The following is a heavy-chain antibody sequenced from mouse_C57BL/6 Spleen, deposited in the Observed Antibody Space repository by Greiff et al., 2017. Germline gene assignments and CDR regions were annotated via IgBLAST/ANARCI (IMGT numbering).Heavy chain of an antibody. J-gene: IGHJ1*03. V-gene: IGHV1-64*01. CDR3: ARSPAYFDV. CDR1: GYTFTSYW. Sequence: QVQLQQPGAELVKPGASVKLSCKASGYTFTSYWMHWVKQRPGQGLEWIGMINPNSGSTNYNEKFKNKATLTVDKSSSTAYMQLSSLTSEDSAVDYCARSPAYFDVWGTGTTVTVSS. CDR2: INPNSGST.